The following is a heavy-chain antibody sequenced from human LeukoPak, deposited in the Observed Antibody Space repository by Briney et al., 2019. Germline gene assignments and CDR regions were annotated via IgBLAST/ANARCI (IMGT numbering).Heavy chain of an antibody. CDR3: AREGPMLVEAFDP. CDR2: INPIVGST. D-gene: IGHD1-26*01. V-gene: IGHV1-46*01. Sequence: ASGEVSCKASGHTFTSSYMHWVRQAPGQGLEWMGIINPIVGSTSYAPKFQGRVTITTDTSTSTAYMKLSRMTSEDTAVYYWAREGPMLVEAFDPWGQGTLVSVSS. CDR1: GHTFTSSY. J-gene: IGHJ5*02.